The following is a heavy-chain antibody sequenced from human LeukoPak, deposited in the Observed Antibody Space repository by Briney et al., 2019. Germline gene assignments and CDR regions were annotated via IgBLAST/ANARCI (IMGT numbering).Heavy chain of an antibody. J-gene: IGHJ5*02. CDR3: ARDGLIFGVVIIPTNWFDP. Sequence: PGGSLRLSCAASGFTFSSYSMNWVRQAPGKGLEWVSSISSSSSYIYYADSVKGRFTISRDNAKNSLYLQMNSLRAEDTAVYYCARDGLIFGVVIIPTNWFDPWGQGTLVTVSS. D-gene: IGHD3-3*01. V-gene: IGHV3-21*01. CDR1: GFTFSSYS. CDR2: ISSSSSYI.